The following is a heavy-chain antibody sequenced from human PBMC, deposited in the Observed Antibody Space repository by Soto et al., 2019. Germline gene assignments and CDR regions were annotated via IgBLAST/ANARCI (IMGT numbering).Heavy chain of an antibody. Sequence: GVSLRLSCATSGFTFSSYSMNWFRQAPGKGLEWVSYISSSTKTIYYADSVKGRFTISRDNAQNSLYLQMNSLRAEDTAVYHCARGPATTMTNPFRAYSFFHYMDVWGKGTTVTVSS. CDR1: GFTFSSYS. J-gene: IGHJ6*03. V-gene: IGHV3-48*01. D-gene: IGHD4-17*01. CDR3: ARGPATTMTNPFRAYSFFHYMDV. CDR2: ISSSTKTI.